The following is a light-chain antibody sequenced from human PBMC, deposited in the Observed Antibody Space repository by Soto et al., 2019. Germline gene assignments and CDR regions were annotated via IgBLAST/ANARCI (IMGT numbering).Light chain of an antibody. J-gene: IGKJ5*01. CDR2: DAS. V-gene: IGKV3-15*01. Sequence: EIVMTQSPATLSVSPWERATLSCRASQNIRGNLAWYQQKPGHPPTLLVSDASTRARNIPARFNGSGSGTEFTLAISSLQSEDFAVYYCQQYNNWPLTFGQGTRLEIK. CDR3: QQYNNWPLT. CDR1: QNIRGN.